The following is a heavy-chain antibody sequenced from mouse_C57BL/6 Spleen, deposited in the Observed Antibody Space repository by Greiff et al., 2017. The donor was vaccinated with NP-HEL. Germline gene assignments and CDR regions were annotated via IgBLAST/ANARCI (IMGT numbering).Heavy chain of an antibody. Sequence: DVKVEESGGGLVQPGGSLSLSCAASGFTFTDYYMSWVRQPPGKALEWLGFIRNKANGYTTEYSAYVKGRFTISRDNSQSILYLQMNALRAEDRATYYCERSVMTTVVRYVDVWGRGTTVTVSS. V-gene: IGHV7-3*01. CDR1: GFTFTDYY. CDR3: ERSVMTTVVRYVDV. CDR2: IRNKANGYTT. D-gene: IGHD1-1*01. J-gene: IGHJ1*03.